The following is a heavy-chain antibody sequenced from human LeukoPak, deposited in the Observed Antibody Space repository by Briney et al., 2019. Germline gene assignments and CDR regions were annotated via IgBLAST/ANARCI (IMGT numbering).Heavy chain of an antibody. CDR1: GGSISSYY. V-gene: IGHV4-59*12. CDR2: IYYSGST. J-gene: IGHJ5*02. D-gene: IGHD6-6*01. CDR3: ARDRVAARPDWFDP. Sequence: SETLSLTCTVSGGSISSYYWSWIRQPPGKGLEWIGYIYYSGSTNYNPSLKSRVTISVDTSKNQFSLKLSSVTAADTAVYYCARDRVAARPDWFDPWGQGTLVTVSS.